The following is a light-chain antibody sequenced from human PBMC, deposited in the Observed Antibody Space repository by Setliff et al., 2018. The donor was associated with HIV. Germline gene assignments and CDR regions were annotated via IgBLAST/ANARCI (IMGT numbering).Light chain of an antibody. CDR1: SSDVGTYNF. V-gene: IGLV2-14*03. CDR2: DVS. CDR3: SSYTNTPLYV. Sequence: QSALAQPASVSGSPGQSITISCTGTSSDVGTYNFVSWCQQHPGKGPKLMIYDVSNRPSGVSNRFSGSKSGNTASLTISGLQAADEADYYCSSYTNTPLYVFGTGTKVTVL. J-gene: IGLJ1*01.